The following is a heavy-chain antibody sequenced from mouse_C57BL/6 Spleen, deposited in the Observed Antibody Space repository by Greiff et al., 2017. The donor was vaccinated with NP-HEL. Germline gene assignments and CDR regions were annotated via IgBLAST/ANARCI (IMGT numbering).Heavy chain of an antibody. CDR1: GYTFTDYE. D-gene: IGHD2-5*01. CDR3: TRYPLYYSNYGYAMDY. V-gene: IGHV1-15*01. CDR2: IDPETGGT. Sequence: QVQLQQSGAELVRPGASVTLSCKASGYTFTDYEMHWVKQTPVHGLEWIGAIDPETGGTAYNQKFKGKAILTADTSSSTAYMELRSLTSEDSAVYYCTRYPLYYSNYGYAMDYWGQGTSVTVAS. J-gene: IGHJ4*01.